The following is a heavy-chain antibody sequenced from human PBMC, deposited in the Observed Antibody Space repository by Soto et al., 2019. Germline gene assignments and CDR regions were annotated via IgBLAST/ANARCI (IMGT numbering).Heavy chain of an antibody. Sequence: TCTVSGGSISSYYWSWIRQPPGKGLEWIGYIYYSGSTNYNPSLKSRVTISVDTSKNQFSLRLSSVTAADTAVYYCARRYCSSTSCYGNYYYMAVWGKGTTVPVSS. CDR2: IYYSGST. D-gene: IGHD2-2*01. J-gene: IGHJ6*03. V-gene: IGHV4-59*01. CDR3: ARRYCSSTSCYGNYYYMAV. CDR1: GGSISSYY.